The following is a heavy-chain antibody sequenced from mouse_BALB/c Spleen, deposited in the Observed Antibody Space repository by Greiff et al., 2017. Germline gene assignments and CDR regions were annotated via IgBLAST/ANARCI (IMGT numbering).Heavy chain of an antibody. V-gene: IGHV5-12-2*01. J-gene: IGHJ3*01. CDR1: GFTFSSYT. D-gene: IGHD2-1*01. Sequence: EVMLVESGGGLVQPGGSLKLSCAASGFTFSSYTMSWVRQTPEKRLEWVAYISNGGGSTYYPDTVKGRLTISRDNAKNTLYLQMSSLKSEDTAMYYCARGNYEAWFAYWGQGTLVTVSA. CDR2: ISNGGGST. CDR3: ARGNYEAWFAY.